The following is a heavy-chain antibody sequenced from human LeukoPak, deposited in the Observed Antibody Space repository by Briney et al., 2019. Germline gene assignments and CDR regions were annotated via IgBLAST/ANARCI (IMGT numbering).Heavy chain of an antibody. Sequence: GGSLRLSCKGSGYTFTDYWICWVRQMPGKGLEWMGIIYPGDSDTRYSPSFQGQVTISADKSISTAYLQWSSLKASDTAMYYFARRSEPHDYWGQGTLVTVSS. D-gene: IGHD1-14*01. CDR3: ARRSEPHDY. V-gene: IGHV5-51*01. CDR2: IYPGDSDT. J-gene: IGHJ4*02. CDR1: GYTFTDYW.